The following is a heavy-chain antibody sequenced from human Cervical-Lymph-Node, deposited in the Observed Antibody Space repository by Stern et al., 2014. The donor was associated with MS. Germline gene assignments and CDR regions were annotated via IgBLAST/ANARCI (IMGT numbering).Heavy chain of an antibody. Sequence: EVQLVESGGGLIQPGGSLRLSCAVSGLTVSSNFMSWVRQAPEKGLEWVSVIYRDCSTYNADSVKGRFTISRDNSKNTVYLQMNSLRAEDTAVYYCARDTGIAAGDQYYYGMDVWGQGTTVTVSS. CDR3: ARDTGIAAGDQYYYGMDV. J-gene: IGHJ6*02. D-gene: IGHD6-13*01. CDR1: GLTVSSNF. V-gene: IGHV3-53*01. CDR2: IYRDCST.